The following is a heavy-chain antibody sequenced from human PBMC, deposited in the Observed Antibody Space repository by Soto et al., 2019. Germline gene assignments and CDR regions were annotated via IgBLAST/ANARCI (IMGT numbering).Heavy chain of an antibody. CDR1: GYTFTSYG. J-gene: IGHJ4*02. V-gene: IGHV1-18*01. CDR2: ISAYNGNT. CDR3: ARDHCISTSCYLGY. D-gene: IGHD2-2*01. Sequence: GASVKVSCKASGYTFTSYGISWVRQAPGQGLEWMGWISAYNGNTNYAQKLQGRVTMTTDTSTSTAYMELRSLRTDDTAVYYCARDHCISTSCYLGYWGRGTLVTVSS.